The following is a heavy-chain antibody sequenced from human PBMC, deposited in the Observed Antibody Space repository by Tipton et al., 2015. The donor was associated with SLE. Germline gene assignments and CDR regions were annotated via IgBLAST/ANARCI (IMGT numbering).Heavy chain of an antibody. D-gene: IGHD3-3*01. CDR3: ARSHLEWSHVFDY. V-gene: IGHV4-34*01. CDR2: INYSGST. CDR1: GGSFSGYS. J-gene: IGHJ4*02. Sequence: TLSLTCAVYGGSFSGYSWTWIRQPPGKGLEWIGEINYSGSTNYNPSLKSRVTISVDTSKNQFSLKLSSVTAADTAVYYCARSHLEWSHVFDYWGQGTLVTVAS.